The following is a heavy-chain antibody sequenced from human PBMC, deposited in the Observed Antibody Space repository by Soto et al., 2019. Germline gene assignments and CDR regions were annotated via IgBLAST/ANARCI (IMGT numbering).Heavy chain of an antibody. CDR3: ARLEGGDAFDI. CDR2: IYSNGFT. Sequence: SETLSLTCIVSGDSVSPGGYYWSWIRQHPGKGLEWIGYIYSNGFTYYNPSLESRVTISVDTSKNQFSLKLSSVTAADTAVYYCARLEGGDAFDIWGQGTMVT. J-gene: IGHJ3*02. D-gene: IGHD1-1*01. CDR1: GDSVSPGGYY. V-gene: IGHV4-31*03.